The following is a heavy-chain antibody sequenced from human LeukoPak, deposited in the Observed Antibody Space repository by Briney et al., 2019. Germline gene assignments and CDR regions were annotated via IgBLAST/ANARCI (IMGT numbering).Heavy chain of an antibody. CDR2: INPSGGST. CDR3: GGKGDSRGFCDF. CDR1: GYTFTSYD. D-gene: IGHD3-22*01. V-gene: IGHV1-46*01. Sequence: GASVKVSCKASGYTFTSYDMHWVRQAPGHGLEWMGIINPSGGSTSYAQKFQGRVTMTRDTSTSTVYMELSSLRSEDTAVYSGGGKGDSRGFCDFWGQGTLVTVSS. J-gene: IGHJ4*02.